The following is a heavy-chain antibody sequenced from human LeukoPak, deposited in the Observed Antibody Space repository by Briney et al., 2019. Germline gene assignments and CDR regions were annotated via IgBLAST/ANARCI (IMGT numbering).Heavy chain of an antibody. J-gene: IGHJ4*02. CDR2: ISAYNGNT. D-gene: IGHD2-15*01. CDR3: ARDVYCSGGSCYHTPFDY. V-gene: IGHV1-18*04. CDR1: GYTLSNHA. Sequence: ASVKVSCKGSGYTLSNHAFSWVRQAPGQGLEWMGWISAYNGNTNYAQKLQGRVTITTDTSTSTAYMELRSLRSDDTAVYYWARDVYCSGGSCYHTPFDYWGQGTLVTVSS.